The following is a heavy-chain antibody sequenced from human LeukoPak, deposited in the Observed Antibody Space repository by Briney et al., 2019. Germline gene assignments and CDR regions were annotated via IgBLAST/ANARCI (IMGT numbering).Heavy chain of an antibody. Sequence: GGSLRLSCAASGFTFDDYGLSWVRQAPGKGLEWFSTFNWNGGSTGYADSVKGRFTISRDNAKNSLYLQMNSLRAEDTALYYCARVSDISVAAYFDYWGQGTLVTVSS. D-gene: IGHD6-19*01. CDR1: GFTFDDYG. V-gene: IGHV3-20*04. CDR3: ARVSDISVAAYFDY. J-gene: IGHJ4*02. CDR2: FNWNGGST.